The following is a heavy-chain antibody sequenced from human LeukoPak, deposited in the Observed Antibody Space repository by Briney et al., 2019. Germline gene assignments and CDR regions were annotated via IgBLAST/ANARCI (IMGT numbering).Heavy chain of an antibody. CDR1: GFTFSSYA. V-gene: IGHV3-30-3*01. CDR2: ISYDGSNK. J-gene: IGHJ4*02. CDR3: ARGTYYYDSSGYSPGSY. D-gene: IGHD3-22*01. Sequence: AGGSLRLSCAASGFTFSSYAMHWVRQAPGKGLEWAAVISYDGSNKYYADSVKGRFTISRDNSKNTLYLQMNSLRAEDTAVYYCARGTYYYDSSGYSPGSYWGQGTLVTVSS.